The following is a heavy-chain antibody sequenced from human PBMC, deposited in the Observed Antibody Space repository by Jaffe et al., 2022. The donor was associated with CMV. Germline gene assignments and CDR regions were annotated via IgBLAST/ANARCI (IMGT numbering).Heavy chain of an antibody. Sequence: QVQLVQSGAEVKKPGASVKVSCKASGYTFTSYYMHWVRQAPGQGLEWMGIINPSGGSTSYAQKFQGRVTMTRDTSTSTVYMELSSLRSEDTAVYYCARESGDIAVVRNHAFDIWGQGTMVTVSS. CDR1: GYTFTSYY. CDR3: ARESGDIAVVRNHAFDI. V-gene: IGHV1-46*01. CDR2: INPSGGST. J-gene: IGHJ3*02. D-gene: IGHD5-12*01.